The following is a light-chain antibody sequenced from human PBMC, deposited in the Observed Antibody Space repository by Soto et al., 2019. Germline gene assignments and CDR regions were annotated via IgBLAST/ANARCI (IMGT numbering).Light chain of an antibody. Sequence: QSALTQPASVSGSPGQSITISCTGTSSDVGGYNYVPWYQQHPGKAPKLMIYDVSNRPSGVSNRFSGSKSGNTASLTISGLQAEDEADYYCSSYTRSSTYVFGTGTKVTVL. V-gene: IGLV2-14*01. CDR2: DVS. J-gene: IGLJ1*01. CDR3: SSYTRSSTYV. CDR1: SSDVGGYNY.